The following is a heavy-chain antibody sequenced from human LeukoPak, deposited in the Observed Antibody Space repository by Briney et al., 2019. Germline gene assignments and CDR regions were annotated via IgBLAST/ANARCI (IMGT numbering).Heavy chain of an antibody. CDR3: AKSKSAIFGVVIMPNWYFDL. CDR2: ISGSGGST. Sequence: GGSLRLSCAASGFTFSSYAMSWVRQAPGKGPEWVSAISGSGGSTYYADSVKGRFTISRDNSKNTLYLQMNSLRAEDTAVYYCAKSKSAIFGVVIMPNWYFDLWGRGTLVTVSS. D-gene: IGHD3-3*01. CDR1: GFTFSSYA. J-gene: IGHJ2*01. V-gene: IGHV3-23*01.